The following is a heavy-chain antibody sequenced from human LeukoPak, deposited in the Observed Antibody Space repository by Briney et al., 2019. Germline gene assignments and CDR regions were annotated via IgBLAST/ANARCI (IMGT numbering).Heavy chain of an antibody. J-gene: IGHJ4*02. Sequence: PSETLSLTCGVYGGSFSGYYWSWIRQPPGKGPEWIGDMNHSGNTNYNPSLKSRVTISLETSNNAFSLKVSSVTAADTAVYYCAAELDGYKTFDQWGQGTLVTVSS. CDR1: GGSFSGYY. CDR2: MNHSGNT. V-gene: IGHV4-34*01. CDR3: AAELDGYKTFDQ. D-gene: IGHD5-24*01.